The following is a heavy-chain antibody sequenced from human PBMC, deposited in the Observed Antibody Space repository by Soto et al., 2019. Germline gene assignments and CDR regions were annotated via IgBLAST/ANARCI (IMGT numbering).Heavy chain of an antibody. Sequence: ASVKVSCKASGYTFTSYYMHWVRQAPGQGLEWMGIINPSGGSTSYAQKFQGRVTMTRDTSTSTVYMELSSLRSEDTAVYYCANRDYDILTGSGDAFDIWGQGTMVTVSS. J-gene: IGHJ3*02. V-gene: IGHV1-46*03. CDR2: INPSGGST. CDR1: GYTFTSYY. CDR3: ANRDYDILTGSGDAFDI. D-gene: IGHD3-9*01.